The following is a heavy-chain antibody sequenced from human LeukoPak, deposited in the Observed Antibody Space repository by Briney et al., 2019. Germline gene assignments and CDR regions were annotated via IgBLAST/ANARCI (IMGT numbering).Heavy chain of an antibody. V-gene: IGHV3-9*01. J-gene: IGHJ2*01. CDR3: AKETLPYGDYDWYFDL. D-gene: IGHD4-17*01. CDR1: GFTFDDYA. CDR2: ISWNSGSI. Sequence: GGSLRLSCAASGFTFDDYAMHWVRQAPGKGLEWVSGISWNSGSIGYADSVKGRLTISRDNAKNSLYLQMNRLRAEDTALYYCAKETLPYGDYDWYFDLWGRGTLVTVSS.